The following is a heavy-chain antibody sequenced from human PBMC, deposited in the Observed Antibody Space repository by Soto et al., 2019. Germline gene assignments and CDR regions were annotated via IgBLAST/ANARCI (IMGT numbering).Heavy chain of an antibody. V-gene: IGHV3-23*01. CDR3: AKFYCLSTMCQAPAAKSTGGFEI. CDR2: ISGSGVST. D-gene: IGHD2-2*01. J-gene: IGHJ3*02. CDR1: GFTFSSYA. Sequence: EPQLLESGGGLGHPGGSLRLSCAASGFTFSSYAMSWVRQAPGKGLEWVAAISGSGVSTYYADSGRGRSTISRDNSKKTVDLQRNSLRAEDTAVYYCAKFYCLSTMCQAPAAKSTGGFEIWGQGTLVTVSS.